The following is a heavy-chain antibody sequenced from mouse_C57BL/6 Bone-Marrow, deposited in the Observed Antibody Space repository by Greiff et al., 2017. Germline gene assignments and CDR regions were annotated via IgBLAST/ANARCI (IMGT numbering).Heavy chain of an antibody. D-gene: IGHD2-4*01. CDR2: ISYDGSN. Sequence: DVKLQESGPGLVKPSQSLSLTCSVTGYSITSGYYWNWIRQFPGNKLEWMGYISYDGSNNYNPSLKNRISITRDTSKNQFFLKLNSVTTEDTATYYCAAIYYDYLVYAMDYWGQGTSVTVSS. J-gene: IGHJ4*01. V-gene: IGHV3-6*01. CDR1: GYSITSGYY. CDR3: AAIYYDYLVYAMDY.